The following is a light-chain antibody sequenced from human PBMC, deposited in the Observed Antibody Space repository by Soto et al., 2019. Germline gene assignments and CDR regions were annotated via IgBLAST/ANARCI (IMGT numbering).Light chain of an antibody. CDR1: QTISSY. V-gene: IGKV1-39*01. J-gene: IGKJ4*01. Sequence: DIQMTQSPSSLSASVGDRVTITCRASQTISSYLNWYQQKPGKAPKPLIFAASSLQSGVPSRFSGGGSGTDFTFTIGSLQPEDFATYFCQQSFSTPLTFGGGTKVDIK. CDR3: QQSFSTPLT. CDR2: AAS.